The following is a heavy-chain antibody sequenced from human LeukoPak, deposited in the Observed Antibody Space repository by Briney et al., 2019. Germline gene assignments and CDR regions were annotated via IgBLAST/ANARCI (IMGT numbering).Heavy chain of an antibody. CDR2: IYTSGST. D-gene: IGHD3-22*01. V-gene: IGHV4-61*02. J-gene: IGHJ3*02. CDR3: AREHHDSSGYYHESFDI. CDR1: GGSISSGSYY. Sequence: SETLSLTCTVSGGSISSGSYYWSWIRQPAGKGLEWIGRIYTSGSTNYNPSLKSRVTISVDTSKNQFSLKLSSVTAADTAVYYCAREHHDSSGYYHESFDIWGQGTMVTVSS.